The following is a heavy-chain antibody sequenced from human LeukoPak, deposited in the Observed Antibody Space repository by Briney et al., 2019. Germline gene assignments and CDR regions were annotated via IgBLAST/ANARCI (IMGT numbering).Heavy chain of an antibody. D-gene: IGHD3-22*01. CDR3: ARFRYYYDSSGYDYYFDY. V-gene: IGHV4-59*01. CDR1: GGSISSYY. Sequence: SETLSLTCTVSGGSISSYYWSWIRQPPGKGLEWIGHIYYSGSTKHNPSLKSRVTISVDTSKNQFSLKLSSVTAADTAVYYCARFRYYYDSSGYDYYFDYWGQGTLVTVSS. CDR2: IYYSGST. J-gene: IGHJ4*02.